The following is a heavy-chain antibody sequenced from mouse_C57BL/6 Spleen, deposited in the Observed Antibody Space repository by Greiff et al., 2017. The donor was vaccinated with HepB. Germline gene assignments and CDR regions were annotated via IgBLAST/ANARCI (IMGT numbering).Heavy chain of an antibody. CDR3: ARCYYGSSYGYFDV. CDR1: GYTFTSYW. D-gene: IGHD1-1*01. J-gene: IGHJ1*03. V-gene: IGHV1-59*01. CDR2: IDPSDSYT. Sequence: VQLQQPGAELVRPGTSVKLSCKASGYTFTSYWMHWVKQRPGQGLEWIGVIDPSDSYTNYNQKFKGKATLTVDTSSSTAYMQLSSLTSEDSAVYYCARCYYGSSYGYFDVWGTGTTVTVSS.